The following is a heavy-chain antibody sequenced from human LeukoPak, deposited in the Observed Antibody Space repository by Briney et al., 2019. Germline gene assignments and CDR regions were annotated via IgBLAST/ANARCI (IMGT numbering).Heavy chain of an antibody. D-gene: IGHD4-23*01. V-gene: IGHV3-30*18. Sequence: GGSLRLSCAASGFTFSSYGMHWVRQAPGKGLEWVRVISYDGSNKYYADSVKGRFTISRDNSKNTLYLQMNSLRAEDTAVYYCAKGGYHGNAPGYWGQGTLVTVSS. J-gene: IGHJ4*02. CDR1: GFTFSSYG. CDR2: ISYDGSNK. CDR3: AKGGYHGNAPGY.